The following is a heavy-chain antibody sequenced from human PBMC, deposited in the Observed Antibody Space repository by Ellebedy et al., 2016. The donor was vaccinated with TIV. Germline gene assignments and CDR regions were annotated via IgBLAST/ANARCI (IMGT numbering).Heavy chain of an antibody. CDR2: IWYDGGNK. V-gene: IGHV3-33*01. Sequence: PGGSLRLSCETSGFIFANYGMHWVRQAPGKGLEWVAFIWYDGGNKYYADSGKGRFTISRDNSKNTLYLQMNNLGAEDTAVFYCARDRHVDRGDCLDYWGQGTLVTVSS. J-gene: IGHJ4*02. CDR3: ARDRHVDRGDCLDY. CDR1: GFIFANYG. D-gene: IGHD2-21*02.